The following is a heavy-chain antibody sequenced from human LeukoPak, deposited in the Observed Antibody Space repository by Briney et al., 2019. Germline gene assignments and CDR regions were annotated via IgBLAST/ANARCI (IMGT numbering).Heavy chain of an antibody. V-gene: IGHV3-23*01. J-gene: IGHJ4*02. CDR1: GFSFSNYA. Sequence: PGGSLRLSCVPYGFSFSNYAMSWVRQAPGKGLEWVSRLSGSGGSTHYADSLKGRFTISRDKTKNTLYLQMNSLRAEDTAVYYCAKSSYYDASGYYREYYFDYWGQGTLVTVSS. CDR2: LSGSGGST. CDR3: AKSSYYDASGYYREYYFDY. D-gene: IGHD3-22*01.